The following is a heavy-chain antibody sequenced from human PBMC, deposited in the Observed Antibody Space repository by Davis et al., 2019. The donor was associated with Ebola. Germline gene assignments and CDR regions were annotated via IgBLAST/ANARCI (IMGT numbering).Heavy chain of an antibody. CDR2: INWNGGST. Sequence: GESLKISCAASGFTFDDYAMSWVRQAPGKGLEWVSGINWNGGSTGYADSVKGRFTISRDNAKSSLYLQMNSLRAEDTALYHCAKGGSGWPSDYSYGMGVWGKGTTVTVSS. CDR1: GFTFDDYA. J-gene: IGHJ6*04. CDR3: AKGGSGWPSDYSYGMGV. D-gene: IGHD6-19*01. V-gene: IGHV3-20*01.